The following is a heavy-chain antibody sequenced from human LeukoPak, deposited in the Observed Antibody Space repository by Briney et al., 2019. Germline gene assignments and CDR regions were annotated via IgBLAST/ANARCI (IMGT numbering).Heavy chain of an antibody. CDR3: ARDRYCSGGSCYSDFDY. V-gene: IGHV3-33*01. J-gene: IGHJ4*02. Sequence: PGRSLRLSCAASGFTFSSYGMHWVRQAPGKGLEWVAVIWYDGSNKYYADSVKGRFTISRDNSKNTLYLQMNSLRAEDTAVYHCARDRYCSGGSCYSDFDYWGQGTLVTVSS. D-gene: IGHD2-15*01. CDR1: GFTFSSYG. CDR2: IWYDGSNK.